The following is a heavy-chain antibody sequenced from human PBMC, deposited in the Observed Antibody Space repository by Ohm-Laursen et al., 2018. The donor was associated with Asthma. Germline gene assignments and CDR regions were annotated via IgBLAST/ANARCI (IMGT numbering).Heavy chain of an antibody. Sequence: SLRLSCAASGFTFSSYGMHWVRQAPGKGLEWVAVIWYDGSNKYYADSVKGRFTISRDNSKNTLYLQMNSLRAEDTAVYYCARDKEDWGSGGSFDYWGQGTLVTVSS. D-gene: IGHD7-27*01. V-gene: IGHV3-33*01. CDR1: GFTFSSYG. CDR3: ARDKEDWGSGGSFDY. CDR2: IWYDGSNK. J-gene: IGHJ4*02.